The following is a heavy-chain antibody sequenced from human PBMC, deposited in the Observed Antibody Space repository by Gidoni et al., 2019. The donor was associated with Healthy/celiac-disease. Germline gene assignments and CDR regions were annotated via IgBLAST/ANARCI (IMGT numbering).Heavy chain of an antibody. Sequence: QVQLQESGPGLVKPSETLSLTFTVSGGSVSSGSYYWSWIRQPPGKGLEWIGYIYYSGSTNYNPSLKSRVTISVDTSKNQFSLKLSSVTAADTAVYYCARGYYYDSSGSDAFDIWGQGTMVTVSS. CDR1: GGSVSSGSYY. J-gene: IGHJ3*02. D-gene: IGHD3-22*01. CDR3: ARGYYYDSSGSDAFDI. V-gene: IGHV4-61*01. CDR2: IYYSGST.